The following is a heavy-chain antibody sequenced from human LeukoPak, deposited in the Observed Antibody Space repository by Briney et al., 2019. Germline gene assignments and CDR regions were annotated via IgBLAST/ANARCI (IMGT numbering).Heavy chain of an antibody. CDR1: GFSFSSYA. V-gene: IGHV3-64D*06. CDR2: FSSDGSST. Sequence: PGGSLRLSCAASGFSFSSYAMHWVRQAPGKGLEYVSAFSSDGSSTFYADSVKGRFTISRDNSKNMLYLQMSSLRADDTAVYYCVKTLKYYGSGRGLFDSWGQGTLVTVSS. CDR3: VKTLKYYGSGRGLFDS. D-gene: IGHD3-10*01. J-gene: IGHJ4*02.